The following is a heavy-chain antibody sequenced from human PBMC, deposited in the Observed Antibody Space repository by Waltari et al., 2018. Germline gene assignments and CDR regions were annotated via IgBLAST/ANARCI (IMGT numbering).Heavy chain of an antibody. CDR1: GYTFTSYG. D-gene: IGHD3-22*01. J-gene: IGHJ4*02. CDR2: ISAYNGNT. Sequence: QVQLVQSGAEVKKPGASVKVSCKASGYTFTSYGISWVRQAPGQGLEWMGWISAYNGNTNYAQKLQGRGTMTTDTSTSTAYMELRSLRSDDTAVYYCASYYDSSGYQSWGDYWGQGTLVTVSS. CDR3: ASYYDSSGYQSWGDY. V-gene: IGHV1-18*01.